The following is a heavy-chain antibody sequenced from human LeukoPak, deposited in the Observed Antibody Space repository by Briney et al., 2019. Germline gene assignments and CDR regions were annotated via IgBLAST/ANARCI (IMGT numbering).Heavy chain of an antibody. CDR2: ISYDGSNK. CDR1: GFTFSSYA. J-gene: IGHJ3*02. V-gene: IGHV3-30*04. D-gene: IGHD3-9*01. CDR3: AKAMGILTGYSPNAFDI. Sequence: GGSLRLSCAASGFTFSSYAMHWVRQAPGKGLEWVAVISYDGSNKYYADSVKGRFTISRDNAKNSLYLQMNSLRAEDTALYYCAKAMGILTGYSPNAFDIWGQGTMVTVSS.